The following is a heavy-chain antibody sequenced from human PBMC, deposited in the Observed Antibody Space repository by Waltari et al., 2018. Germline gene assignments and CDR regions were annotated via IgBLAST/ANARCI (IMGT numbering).Heavy chain of an antibody. CDR1: GFTFGRHL. D-gene: IGHD3-9*01. Sequence: EVQMVESGGGLVQPGGSLRLYCAASGFTFGRHLMHWVRQGPGKGLVWVARINDDGSRTAYADSVKGRVTISRDNAKNILYLEMSSLTAEDTAVYYCGRESTTDWYVDHWGQGTLVTVSS. CDR2: INDDGSRT. J-gene: IGHJ4*02. CDR3: GRESTTDWYVDH. V-gene: IGHV3-74*01.